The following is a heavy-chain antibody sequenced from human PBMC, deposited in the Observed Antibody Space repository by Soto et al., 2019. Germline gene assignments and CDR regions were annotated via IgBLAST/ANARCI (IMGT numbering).Heavy chain of an antibody. D-gene: IGHD5-12*01. CDR1: GSSLSTSGVG. V-gene: IGHV2-5*02. CDR3: ARRRDGYNDFDF. CDR2: IYWDDDK. J-gene: IGHJ4*02. Sequence: QITLKESGPTLVKSTQTLTLTCSVSGSSLSTSGVGVGWIRQPPGKALEWLALIYWDDDKRYSPSLKNRLTITKDTSKNQVLLTGTNMGPADTAAYYCARRRDGYNDFDFWGQGTLVTASS.